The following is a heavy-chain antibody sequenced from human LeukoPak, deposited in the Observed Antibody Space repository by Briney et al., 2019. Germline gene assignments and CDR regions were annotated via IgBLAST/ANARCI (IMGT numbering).Heavy chain of an antibody. CDR3: ALGGVWFDP. D-gene: IGHD3-16*01. CDR2: IYISGST. CDR1: GGSISSYY. V-gene: IGHV4-4*07. J-gene: IGHJ5*02. Sequence: PSETLSLTCTVSGGSISSYYWSWIRQPAGKGLEWIGRIYISGSTNYNPSLKSRVTMSLDTCKNQFSLKLSSVTAADTAVYYCALGGVWFDPWGQETLVTVSS.